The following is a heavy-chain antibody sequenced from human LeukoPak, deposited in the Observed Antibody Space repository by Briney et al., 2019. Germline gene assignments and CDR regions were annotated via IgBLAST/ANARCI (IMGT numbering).Heavy chain of an antibody. J-gene: IGHJ5*02. CDR3: ARSISGDSSGYYYVRSLGFDP. Sequence: PGGSLRLSCAASGFTFSSYWMHWVRQAPGKGLVWVSRINSDGSSTSYADSVKGRFTISRDNAKNTLYLQMNSLRAEDTAVYYCARSISGDSSGYYYVRSLGFDPWGQGTQVTVSS. V-gene: IGHV3-74*01. CDR1: GFTFSSYW. D-gene: IGHD3-22*01. CDR2: INSDGSST.